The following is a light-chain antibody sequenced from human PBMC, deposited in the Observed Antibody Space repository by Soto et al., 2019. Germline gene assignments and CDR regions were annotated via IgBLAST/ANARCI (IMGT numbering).Light chain of an antibody. J-gene: IGKJ1*01. CDR2: DTS. V-gene: IGKV3-20*01. Sequence: EIVLTQSPGTLSLSPGERATLSCRAGQNVGSFLAWYQQKPGQAPRLLIYDTSNRATGIPDRFSGSGSGTDFSPTISSLEPGDLAVYYCQQYGSSPRTFGQGTKVDIK. CDR1: QNVGSF. CDR3: QQYGSSPRT.